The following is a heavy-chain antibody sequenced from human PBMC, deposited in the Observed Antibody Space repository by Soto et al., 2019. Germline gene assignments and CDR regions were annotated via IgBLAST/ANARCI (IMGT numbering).Heavy chain of an antibody. V-gene: IGHV1-18*01. CDR2: ISAYNGNT. Sequence: ASVKVSCKASGYTFTSYGISWVRQAPGQGLEWMGWISAYNGNTNYAQKLQGRVTMTTDTSTSTAYMELRSLRSDDTAVYYCARDGEDITIFGVVIPTDYWGQGTLVTVSS. CDR1: GYTFTSYG. J-gene: IGHJ4*02. D-gene: IGHD3-3*01. CDR3: ARDGEDITIFGVVIPTDY.